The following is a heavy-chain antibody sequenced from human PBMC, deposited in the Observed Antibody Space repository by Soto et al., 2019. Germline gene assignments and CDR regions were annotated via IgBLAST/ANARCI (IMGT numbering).Heavy chain of an antibody. V-gene: IGHV4-31*03. J-gene: IGHJ4*02. Sequence: SETLSLTCTFSGGSLSSGGYYWSWIPPHHGRGLEWTGYFYCSGSTYYYPSLKSRVTISVDRSKNQFSLKLSSVTAADTAVYYCARGEERVAMHSGYWGQGTLVTVSS. CDR2: FYCSGST. D-gene: IGHD2-15*01. CDR3: ARGEERVAMHSGY. CDR1: GGSLSSGGYY.